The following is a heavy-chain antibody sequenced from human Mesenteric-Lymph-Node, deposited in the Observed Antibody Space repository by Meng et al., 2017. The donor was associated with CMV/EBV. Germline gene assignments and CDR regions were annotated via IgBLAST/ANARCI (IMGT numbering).Heavy chain of an antibody. V-gene: IGHV4-61*01. CDR2: IYYSGST. Sequence: GSLRLSCTVSGGSVSSGSYYWSWIRQPPGKGLEWIGYIYYSGSTNYNPSLKGRVTISVDRSKNQFSLNLSSLTAADTAVYYCASGNVYYYYGVDVWGRGTTVTVSS. CDR3: ASGNVYYYYGVDV. CDR1: GGSVSSGSYY. J-gene: IGHJ6*02. D-gene: IGHD3-16*01.